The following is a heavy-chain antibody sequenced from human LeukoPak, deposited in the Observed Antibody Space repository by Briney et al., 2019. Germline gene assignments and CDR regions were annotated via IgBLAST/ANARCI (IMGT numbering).Heavy chain of an antibody. CDR1: GFTFSSYG. CDR2: ISGSGGGT. V-gene: IGHV3-23*01. D-gene: IGHD6-19*01. J-gene: IGHJ4*02. Sequence: PGGTLRLSCAASGFTFSSYGMSWVRQAPGKGLEWVSAISGSGGGTYYADSVKGRFTISRDNSKNTLYLQMNSLRAEDTAVYYCAKDRAVAGTGLFDYWGQGTLVTVSS. CDR3: AKDRAVAGTGLFDY.